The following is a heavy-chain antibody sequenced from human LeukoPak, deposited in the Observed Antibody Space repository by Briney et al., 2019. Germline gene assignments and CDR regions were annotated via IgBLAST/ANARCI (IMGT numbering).Heavy chain of an antibody. CDR3: ARLVLVRGLYYFDY. CDR1: GGSISSYY. Sequence: SETLSLTCTVSGGSISSYYWSWIRQPPGKGLEWIGYIYHSGSTNYNPSLKSRVTISVDTSKNQFSLKLSSVTAADTAVYYCARLVLVRGLYYFDYWGQGTLVTVSS. J-gene: IGHJ4*02. CDR2: IYHSGST. D-gene: IGHD3-10*01. V-gene: IGHV4-59*08.